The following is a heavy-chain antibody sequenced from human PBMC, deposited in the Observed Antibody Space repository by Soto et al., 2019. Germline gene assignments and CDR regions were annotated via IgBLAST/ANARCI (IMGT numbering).Heavy chain of an antibody. J-gene: IGHJ4*02. V-gene: IGHV3-23*01. CDR3: AKLPYVNSGWYYYFDY. Sequence: PGGSLRLSCAASGFTFSSYAMSWVRQAPGKGLEWVSAISGSGGSTYYADSVKGRFTISRDNSKNTLYLQMNSLRAEDTAVYYCAKLPYVNSGWYYYFDYWGEGTLVPVSS. CDR2: ISGSGGST. D-gene: IGHD6-19*01. CDR1: GFTFSSYA.